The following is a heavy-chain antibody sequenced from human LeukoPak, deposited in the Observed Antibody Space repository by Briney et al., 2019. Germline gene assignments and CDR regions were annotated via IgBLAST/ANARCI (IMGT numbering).Heavy chain of an antibody. J-gene: IGHJ2*01. D-gene: IGHD3-9*01. Sequence: SETLSLTCAVYGGSFRGYYWSWIRQPPGKGLEWIGEINHSGSTNYNPSLKSRVTISVDTSKTQFSLKLSSVTAADTAVYYCAGEDFDWLSLGDRNYWYFDLGGRGTLVTVSS. CDR3: AGEDFDWLSLGDRNYWYFDL. CDR2: INHSGST. CDR1: GGSFRGYY. V-gene: IGHV4-34*01.